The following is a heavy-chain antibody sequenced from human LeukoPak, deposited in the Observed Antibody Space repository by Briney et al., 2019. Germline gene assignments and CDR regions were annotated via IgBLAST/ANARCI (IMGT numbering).Heavy chain of an antibody. CDR3: ATVVPAEGGWFDP. Sequence: GGSLRLSCAASGFTFDDYAMHWVRQAPGKGREWVSGISWNSGSIVYADSVKGRFTISRDNSKNTLYLQMNSLRAEDTAVYYCATVVPAEGGWFDPWGQGTLVTVSS. CDR2: ISWNSGSI. D-gene: IGHD2-2*01. J-gene: IGHJ5*02. V-gene: IGHV3-9*01. CDR1: GFTFDDYA.